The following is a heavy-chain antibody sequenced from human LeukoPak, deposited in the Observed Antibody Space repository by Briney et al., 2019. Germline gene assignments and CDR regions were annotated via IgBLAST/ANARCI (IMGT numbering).Heavy chain of an antibody. CDR3: ANGPHYNILTGYYKVRSHLDY. Sequence: GGSLRLSCGASSFTFSSYVMSWVRQAPGKGLEWVSTVSTTGGSTYYADSVKGRFAISRDNSKDTLYLQMNSLRPEDTAVYYCANGPHYNILTGYYKVRSHLDYWGQGTLVTVSS. CDR1: SFTFSSYV. D-gene: IGHD3-9*01. J-gene: IGHJ4*02. V-gene: IGHV3-23*01. CDR2: VSTTGGST.